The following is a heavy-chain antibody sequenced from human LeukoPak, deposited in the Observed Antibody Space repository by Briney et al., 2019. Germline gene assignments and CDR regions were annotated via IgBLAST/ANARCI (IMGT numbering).Heavy chain of an antibody. J-gene: IGHJ1*01. CDR3: AREAQVLYQLQQGFAY. Sequence: SGKVSFKGSGGSFISYAISWVRQAPGQGREWMGGIIPSMGTGNYAYKFQGRGTITADEATTTTYMYLNRLRSEDTPVYYCAREAQVLYQLQQGFAYWGQGTLVTVSS. CDR1: GGSFISYA. V-gene: IGHV1-69*13. CDR2: IIPSMGTG. D-gene: IGHD2-2*01.